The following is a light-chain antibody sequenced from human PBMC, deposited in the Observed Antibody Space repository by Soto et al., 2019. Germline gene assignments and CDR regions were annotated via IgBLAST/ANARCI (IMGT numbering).Light chain of an antibody. V-gene: IGLV2-23*01. CDR1: SSDVGSYKF. J-gene: IGLJ2*01. Sequence: QSALTQPASVSGSPGQSITISCTGSSSDVGSYKFVSWYQQHPGKAPKLMIYEASKRPSGVSNRFSGSKSGNTASLTISGLQAEDEANYYCFSYAGSRTYVLFGGGTKLTVL. CDR2: EAS. CDR3: FSYAGSRTYVL.